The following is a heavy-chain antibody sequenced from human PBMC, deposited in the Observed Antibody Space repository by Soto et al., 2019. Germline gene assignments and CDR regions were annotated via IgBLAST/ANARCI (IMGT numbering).Heavy chain of an antibody. D-gene: IGHD3-3*01. J-gene: IGHJ3*02. V-gene: IGHV3-23*01. Sequence: GGSLRLSCAASGFTFSSYAMSWVRQAPGKGLEWVSAISGSGGSTYYADSVKGRFTISRDNSKNTLYLQMNSLRAEDTAVYYCAKVTGYDFWLHEDAFDIWGQGTMVTVSS. CDR3: AKVTGYDFWLHEDAFDI. CDR1: GFTFSSYA. CDR2: ISGSGGST.